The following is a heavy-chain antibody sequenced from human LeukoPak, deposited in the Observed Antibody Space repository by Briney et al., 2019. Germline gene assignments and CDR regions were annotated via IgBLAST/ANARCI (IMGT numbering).Heavy chain of an antibody. J-gene: IGHJ4*02. D-gene: IGHD3-10*01. CDR2: IYHSGST. Sequence: SETLSLTCTVSGYSISSGYYWGWIRQPPGKGLEWIGSIYHSGSTYYNPSLKSRVTISVDTSKNQFSLKLSSVTAADTAVYYCARGSITMVRGSHYFDYWGQGTLVTVSS. V-gene: IGHV4-38-2*02. CDR3: ARGSITMVRGSHYFDY. CDR1: GYSISSGYY.